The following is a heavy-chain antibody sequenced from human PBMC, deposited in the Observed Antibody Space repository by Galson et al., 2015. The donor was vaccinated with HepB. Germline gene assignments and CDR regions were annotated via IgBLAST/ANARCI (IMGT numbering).Heavy chain of an antibody. CDR1: GFTFSSYA. Sequence: SLRLSCAASGFTFSSYAMSWVRQAPGKGLEWVSAISGSGGSTYYADSVKGRFTISRDNSKNTLYLQMNSLRAEDTAVYYCAKDFAYDYGDPGAFDIWGQGTMVTVSS. D-gene: IGHD4-17*01. V-gene: IGHV3-23*01. J-gene: IGHJ3*02. CDR2: ISGSGGST. CDR3: AKDFAYDYGDPGAFDI.